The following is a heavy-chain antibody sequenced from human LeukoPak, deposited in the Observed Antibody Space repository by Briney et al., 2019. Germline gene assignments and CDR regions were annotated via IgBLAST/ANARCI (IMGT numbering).Heavy chain of an antibody. CDR3: ANRGVRGSFFDY. CDR1: GFTFSSYS. Sequence: GGSLRLSCAASGFTFSSYSMNWVRQAPGKGLEWVSSISSSSSYIYYADSVKGRFTISRDNAKNSLYLQMNSLRAEDTAVYYCANRGVRGSFFDYWGQGTLVTVSS. D-gene: IGHD3-10*01. V-gene: IGHV3-21*04. CDR2: ISSSSSYI. J-gene: IGHJ4*02.